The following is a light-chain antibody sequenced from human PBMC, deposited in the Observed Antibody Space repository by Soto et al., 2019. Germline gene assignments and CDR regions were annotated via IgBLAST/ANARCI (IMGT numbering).Light chain of an antibody. CDR3: QQYYYIPRT. CDR1: QSVSSK. V-gene: IGKV3-15*01. J-gene: IGKJ1*01. Sequence: EIVMTQSPATLSVSPGEGATLSCRASQSVSSKLAWYQQKPGQAPRLLIYGASTRATGIPARFSGSGSGTEFTLIISSLQSEDSAVYYCQQYYYIPRTFGRGTKVDIK. CDR2: GAS.